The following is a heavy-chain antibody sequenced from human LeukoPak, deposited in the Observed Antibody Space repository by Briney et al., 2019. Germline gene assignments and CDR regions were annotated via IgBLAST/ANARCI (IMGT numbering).Heavy chain of an antibody. CDR3: AREARAAAGRGYYFMDV. CDR2: MNPNSGNT. CDR1: GYTFTSYD. J-gene: IGHJ6*03. D-gene: IGHD6-13*01. Sequence: ASVKVSCKASGYTFTSYDINWVRQATGQGLEWMGWMNPNSGNTGYAPKFQGRVTITRNTSISTAYMELSSLGSDDTAVYYCAREARAAAGRGYYFMDVWGKGTTVTVSS. V-gene: IGHV1-8*03.